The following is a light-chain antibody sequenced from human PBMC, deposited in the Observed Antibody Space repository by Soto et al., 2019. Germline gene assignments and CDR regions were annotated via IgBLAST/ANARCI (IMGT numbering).Light chain of an antibody. V-gene: IGKV3-20*01. CDR2: GAS. CDR1: QGVYNSY. Sequence: EIVLTQSPGTLSLSPGVRATLSCRASQGVYNSYLAWYQQKPGQAPRLLIYGASSRATGTPDRFSGSGSGTDFTLTISSLEPEDFAVYYCHQYGTSPWTFGQGTKVDTK. J-gene: IGKJ1*01. CDR3: HQYGTSPWT.